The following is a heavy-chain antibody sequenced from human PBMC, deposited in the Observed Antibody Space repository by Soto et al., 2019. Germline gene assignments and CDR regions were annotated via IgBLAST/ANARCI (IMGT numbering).Heavy chain of an antibody. V-gene: IGHV3-9*01. Sequence: EVQLVESGGGLVQPGGSRRLSCTASGFNFAKYAMNWVRQAPGRGLEGVAGINWNSGTLDYADSVKGRFSIARDNVRKSLYLQMHRLSADDSAFYYCGKDGDYGDYEGGLGEAYDVWGRGTMVTVSS. CDR3: GKDGDYGDYEGGLGEAYDV. CDR2: INWNSGTL. J-gene: IGHJ3*01. D-gene: IGHD4-17*01. CDR1: GFNFAKYA.